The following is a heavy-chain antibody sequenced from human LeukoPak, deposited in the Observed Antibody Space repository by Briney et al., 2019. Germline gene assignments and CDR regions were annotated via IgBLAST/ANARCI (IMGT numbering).Heavy chain of an antibody. CDR2: INHSGST. V-gene: IGHV4-34*01. CDR1: GGSFSGYY. D-gene: IGHD6-13*01. J-gene: IGHJ4*02. Sequence: SETLSLTCAVYGGSFSGYYWSWIRQPLGKGLEWIGEINHSGSTNYNPSLKSRVTISVDTSKNQFSLKLSSVTAADTAVYYCARVTGYSSSWYFDYWGQGTLVTVSS. CDR3: ARVTGYSSSWYFDY.